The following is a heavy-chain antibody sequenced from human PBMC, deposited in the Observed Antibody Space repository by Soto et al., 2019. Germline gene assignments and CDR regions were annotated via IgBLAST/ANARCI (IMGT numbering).Heavy chain of an antibody. CDR3: ARDYSSAWYYFDY. V-gene: IGHV3-7*01. CDR1: GFTFSRFW. D-gene: IGHD6-19*01. CDR2: IKQDGSET. J-gene: IGHJ4*02. Sequence: EVQLVESGGGLVQPGGSLRLSCAASGFTFSRFWMSWVRQAPGKGLEWVANIKQDGSETYYVDSVKGRFTISRDNAKTSLYLQMTSLSAEATAVYYCARDYSSAWYYFDYWGQGTLVTVSS.